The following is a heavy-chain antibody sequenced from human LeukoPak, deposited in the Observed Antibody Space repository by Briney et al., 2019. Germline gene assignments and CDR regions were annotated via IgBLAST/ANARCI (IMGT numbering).Heavy chain of an antibody. D-gene: IGHD5-18*01. Sequence: SETLSLTCAVYGGSISSYYWSWIRQPPGKGLEWIGYIYYSGSTNYNPSLKSRVTISVDTSKNQFSLKLSSVTAADTAVYYCARGRRDTAMIIYYYYYMDVWGKGTTVTISS. J-gene: IGHJ6*03. CDR1: GGSISSYY. CDR3: ARGRRDTAMIIYYYYYMDV. CDR2: IYYSGST. V-gene: IGHV4-59*01.